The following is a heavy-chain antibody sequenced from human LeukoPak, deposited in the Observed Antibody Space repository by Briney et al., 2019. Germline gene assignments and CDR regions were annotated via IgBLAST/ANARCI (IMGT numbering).Heavy chain of an antibody. CDR1: GFTFSGYA. D-gene: IGHD3-22*01. CDR3: AKGSDSSGLYPFDY. V-gene: IGHV3-23*01. CDR2: TSSSGGST. Sequence: PGGCLRLSCAASGFTFSGYAISWVRQALGKGLGWVSATSSSGGSTYYADSVKGRFTISRDTSKTTLHLQMNSLRAEDTAVYYCAKGSDSSGLYPFDYWGQGTLVTVSS. J-gene: IGHJ4*02.